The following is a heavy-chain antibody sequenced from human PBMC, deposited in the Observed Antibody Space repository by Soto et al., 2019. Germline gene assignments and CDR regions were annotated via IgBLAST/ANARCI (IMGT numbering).Heavy chain of an antibody. Sequence: QAQLVESGGGVVQPGRSLRLSCAASGFTFSNYIMHWVRQAPGKGLEWVAMILHDGNNKYYADSVKGRFTISRENSKNTLYLQMNSLRTEDKAIYYCARDDEDGSYCDLGYWGQGTLVTVSS. V-gene: IGHV3-30-3*01. CDR3: ARDDEDGSYCDLGY. D-gene: IGHD3-10*01. CDR2: ILHDGNNK. CDR1: GFTFSNYI. J-gene: IGHJ4*02.